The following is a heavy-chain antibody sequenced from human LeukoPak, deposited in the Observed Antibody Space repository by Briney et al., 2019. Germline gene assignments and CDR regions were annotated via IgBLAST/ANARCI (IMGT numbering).Heavy chain of an antibody. J-gene: IGHJ4*02. Sequence: SVKVSCKASGGTFSSYAISWVRQAPGQGLEWMGGIIPIFGTANYAQKFQGRVTITTDESTSTAYMELSSLRSEDTAVYYCARDLYCSSTSCAEGYWGQGTLVTVSS. V-gene: IGHV1-69*05. CDR1: GGTFSSYA. D-gene: IGHD2-2*01. CDR2: IIPIFGTA. CDR3: ARDLYCSSTSCAEGY.